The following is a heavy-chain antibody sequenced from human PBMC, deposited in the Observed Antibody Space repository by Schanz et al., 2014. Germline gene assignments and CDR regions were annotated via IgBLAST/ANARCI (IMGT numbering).Heavy chain of an antibody. CDR2: LSGSGAGT. D-gene: IGHD2-2*01. CDR1: GFTFRSYA. V-gene: IGHV3-23*01. CDR3: AKVAPAATYLDS. Sequence: EVQLLESGGGLVQPGGSLRLSCIGSGFTFRSYAMGWVRQTPGKGLEWVSTLSGSGAGTFYADSVKGRFTISRDNAKNSLFLQMNSLSAEDTAVYYCAKVAPAATYLDSWGLGTLVTVSS. J-gene: IGHJ4*02.